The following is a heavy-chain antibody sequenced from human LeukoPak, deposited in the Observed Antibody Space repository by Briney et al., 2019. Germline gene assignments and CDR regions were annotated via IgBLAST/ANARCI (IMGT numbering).Heavy chain of an antibody. CDR1: GFTFSSYS. CDR2: ISSSSSYI. J-gene: IGHJ4*02. D-gene: IGHD4-17*01. V-gene: IGHV3-21*01. CDR3: ASQYGDRTDY. Sequence: GGSLRLSCAAPGFTFSSYSMNWVRQAPGKGLEWVSSISSSSSYIYYADSVKGRFTISRDNAKNSLYLQMNSLRAEDTAVYYCASQYGDRTDYWGQGTLVTVSS.